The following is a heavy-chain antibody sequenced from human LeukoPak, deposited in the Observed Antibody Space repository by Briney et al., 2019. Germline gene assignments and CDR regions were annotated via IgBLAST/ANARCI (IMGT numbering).Heavy chain of an antibody. J-gene: IGHJ4*02. Sequence: PGGSLRLSCAASGFTFSSYSMNWVRQAPGKGLEWVSSISSSGSYIYYADSVKGRFTISRDNAKNSLYLQMNSLRAEDTAVYYCARDGYYDSSGYSNYWGQGTLVTVSS. CDR3: ARDGYYDSSGYSNY. V-gene: IGHV3-21*01. D-gene: IGHD3-22*01. CDR2: ISSSGSYI. CDR1: GFTFSSYS.